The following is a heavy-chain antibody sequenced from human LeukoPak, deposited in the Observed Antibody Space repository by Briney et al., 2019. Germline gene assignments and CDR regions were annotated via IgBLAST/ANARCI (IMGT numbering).Heavy chain of an antibody. CDR3: ARGGLWLLSFDY. J-gene: IGHJ4*02. V-gene: IGHV3-21*01. CDR2: ISSSSSYI. Sequence: PGGSLRLSCAASGFTFSSYSMNWVRQAPGKGLEWVSSISSSSSYIYYADSVKGRFTISRDNAKNSLYLQMNSLRAEDTAVYYCARGGLWLLSFDYWGQGTQVTVSS. D-gene: IGHD5-18*01. CDR1: GFTFSSYS.